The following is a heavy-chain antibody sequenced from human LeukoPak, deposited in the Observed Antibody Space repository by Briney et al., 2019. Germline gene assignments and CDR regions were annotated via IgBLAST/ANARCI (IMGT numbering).Heavy chain of an antibody. CDR1: GGSISSSSYY. Sequence: SETLSLTCTVSGGSISSSSYYWGWIRQPPGKGLEWIGSIYYSGSTYYNPSLKSRVTISVDTSKNQFSLKLSSLTAADTAVYTCPSQSPFSLVLGFLDWFDPWGQGTLVTVSS. V-gene: IGHV4-39*01. D-gene: IGHD5/OR15-5a*01. CDR2: IYYSGST. CDR3: PSQSPFSLVLGFLDWFDP. J-gene: IGHJ5*02.